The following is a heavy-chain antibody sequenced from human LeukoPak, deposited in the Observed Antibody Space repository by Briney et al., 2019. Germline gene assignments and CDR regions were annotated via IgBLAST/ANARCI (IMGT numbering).Heavy chain of an antibody. CDR3: AREGATTITMVRGVENAFDI. CDR2: MYYSGST. J-gene: IGHJ3*02. D-gene: IGHD3-10*01. Sequence: KASETLSLTCTVSGGSTTGYDWSWIRQPPGKGLEWIGCMYYSGSTNYNPSLKSRVTISVDTSKNQFSLKLSSVTAADTAVYYCAREGATTITMVRGVENAFDIWGQGAMVTVSS. V-gene: IGHV4-59*01. CDR1: GGSTTGYD.